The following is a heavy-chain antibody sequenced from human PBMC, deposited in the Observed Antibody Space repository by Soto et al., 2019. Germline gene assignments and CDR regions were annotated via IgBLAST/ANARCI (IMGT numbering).Heavy chain of an antibody. CDR1: GDSISSGGYY. Sequence: QVQLQESGPGLVKPSQTLSLTCTVSGDSISSGGYYWSWIRQHPEKGLEWIGYIYYTGSTFYNPSLKCRVTISVDTSNNEFSLRLSSVTAADTAVYYCARGMEKYESSGNIWGQGTMVTVSS. D-gene: IGHD3-22*01. J-gene: IGHJ3*02. CDR2: IYYTGST. CDR3: ARGMEKYESSGNI. V-gene: IGHV4-31*03.